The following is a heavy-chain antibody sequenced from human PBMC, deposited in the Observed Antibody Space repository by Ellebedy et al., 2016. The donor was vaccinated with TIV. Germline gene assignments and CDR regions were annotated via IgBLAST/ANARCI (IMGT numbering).Heavy chain of an antibody. V-gene: IGHV3-30*18. Sequence: GGSLRLSCAASGYTFSSYGMHWVRQAPGKGLEWVAIISFDGSIKFYGDSVKGRFTISRDNSKSTVYLQMNSLRAEDTAVYYCAKALGAGVAVAEANYYGMDVWGQGTTVTVSS. CDR1: GYTFSSYG. CDR3: AKALGAGVAVAEANYYGMDV. D-gene: IGHD6-19*01. J-gene: IGHJ6*02. CDR2: ISFDGSIK.